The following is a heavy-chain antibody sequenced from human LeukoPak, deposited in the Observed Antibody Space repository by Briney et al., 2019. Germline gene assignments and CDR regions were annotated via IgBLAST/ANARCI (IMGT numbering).Heavy chain of an antibody. Sequence: PSETLSLTCTVSGGSISSGGYYWSWIRQPPGKGLEWIGYIHYSGSTNYNPSLKSRVTISVDTSKNQFSLKLSSVTAADTAVYYCARDRGSGWYQDGMDVWGQGTTVTVSS. CDR1: GGSISSGGYY. J-gene: IGHJ6*02. D-gene: IGHD6-19*01. CDR2: IHYSGST. V-gene: IGHV4-61*08. CDR3: ARDRGSGWYQDGMDV.